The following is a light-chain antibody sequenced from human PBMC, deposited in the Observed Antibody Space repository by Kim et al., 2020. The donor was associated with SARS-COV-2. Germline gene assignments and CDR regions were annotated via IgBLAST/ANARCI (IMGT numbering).Light chain of an antibody. J-gene: IGLJ2*01. V-gene: IGLV3-19*01. Sequence: ALGQTVRSTCKGDSLRNYYASWYQQKPGQAPVLVIYGKNDRPSGIPDRFSGSRTGNTASLTITGAQAEDEADYYCNSRDSSNNHLVFGGGTQLTVL. CDR1: SLRNYY. CDR3: NSRDSSNNHLV. CDR2: GKN.